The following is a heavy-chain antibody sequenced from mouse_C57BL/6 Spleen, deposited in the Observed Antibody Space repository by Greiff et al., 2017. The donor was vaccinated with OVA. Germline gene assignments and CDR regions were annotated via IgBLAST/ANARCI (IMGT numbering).Heavy chain of an antibody. CDR2: INPSNGGT. V-gene: IGHV1-53*01. D-gene: IGHD2-2*01. CDR3: ARWVVTTGGYFDY. Sequence: VQLQQPGTELVKPGASVKLSCKASGYTFTSYWMHWVKQRPGQGLEWIGNINPSNGGTNYNEKFKSKATLTVDKSSSTAYMQLSSLTSEDSAVYYCARWVVTTGGYFDYWGQGTTLTVSS. J-gene: IGHJ2*01. CDR1: GYTFTSYW.